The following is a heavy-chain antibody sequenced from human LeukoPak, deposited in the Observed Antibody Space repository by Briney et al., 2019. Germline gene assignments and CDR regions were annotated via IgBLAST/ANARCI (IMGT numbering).Heavy chain of an antibody. V-gene: IGHV4-34*01. CDR2: INHSGST. J-gene: IGHJ6*02. CDR1: GGSFSGYY. D-gene: IGHD3-3*01. Sequence: TSETLSLTCAVYGGSFSGYYWSWIRQPPGKGLEWIGEINHSGSTNYNPSLKSRVTISVDTSKNQFSLKLSSVTAADTAVYYCAAKYYDFWSGSSYGMDVWGQGTTVTVSS. CDR3: AAKYYDFWSGSSYGMDV.